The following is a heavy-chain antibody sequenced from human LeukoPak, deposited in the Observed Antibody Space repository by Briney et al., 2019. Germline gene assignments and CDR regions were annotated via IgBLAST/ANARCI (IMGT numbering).Heavy chain of an antibody. CDR3: ARDVAVAGSDYYYGMDV. Sequence: PSETLSLTCAVYGGSFSGYYWSWIRQPPGKGLEWIGYIYYSGSTNYNPSLKSRVTISVDTSKNQFSLKLSSVTAADTAVYYCARDVAVAGSDYYYGMDVWGKGTTVTVSS. CDR1: GGSFSGYY. J-gene: IGHJ6*04. D-gene: IGHD6-19*01. V-gene: IGHV4-59*01. CDR2: IYYSGST.